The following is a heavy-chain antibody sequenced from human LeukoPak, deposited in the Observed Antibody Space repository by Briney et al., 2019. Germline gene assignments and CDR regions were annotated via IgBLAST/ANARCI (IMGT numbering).Heavy chain of an antibody. V-gene: IGHV1-18*01. CDR2: IGAYNGNT. CDR3: ARDHEVGATNIGGY. Sequence: ASVKVSCKASGYTFTSYGIIWVRQAPGQGLEWMGWIGAYNGNTNYAQKLQGRVTMTTDTSTSTAYMELRSLGSDDTAVYYCARDHEVGATNIGGYWGQGTLVTVSS. J-gene: IGHJ4*02. D-gene: IGHD1-26*01. CDR1: GYTFTSYG.